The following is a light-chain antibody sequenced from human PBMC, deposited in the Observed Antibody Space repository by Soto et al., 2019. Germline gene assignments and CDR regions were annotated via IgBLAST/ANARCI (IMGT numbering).Light chain of an antibody. CDR1: QSVSNN. V-gene: IGKV3D-15*01. J-gene: IGKJ5*01. CDR3: QQYSNWPPIT. Sequence: EIVRTQSPATLSVSPVERATLSCRASQSVSNNLAWYQQKPAQAPRLLIYAASTRATGIPARFSGSGSGTEFTLTISSLQSEDFAVYYCQQYSNWPPITFGQGTRLEI. CDR2: AAS.